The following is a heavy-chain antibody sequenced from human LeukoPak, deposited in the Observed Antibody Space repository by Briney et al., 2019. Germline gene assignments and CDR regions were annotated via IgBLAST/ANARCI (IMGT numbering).Heavy chain of an antibody. V-gene: IGHV4-4*07. J-gene: IGHJ4*02. D-gene: IGHD2-2*01. CDR1: GGSISSYY. CDR2: IYTSGST. CDR3: ARGWEVVRLDN. Sequence: SETLSLTCTVSGGSISSYYWSWIRQPAGKGLEWIGRIYTSGSTNCNPSLKSRVTMSVDTSKNQFSLKLSSVTAADTAVYFCARGWEVVRLDNWGQGTLVTVSS.